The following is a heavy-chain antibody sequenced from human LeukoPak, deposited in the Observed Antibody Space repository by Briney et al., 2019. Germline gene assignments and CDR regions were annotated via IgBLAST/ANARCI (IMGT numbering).Heavy chain of an antibody. CDR1: GYTFTSYA. V-gene: IGHV1-3*03. Sequence: ASAKVSCKASGYTFTSYAMHWVRQAPGQRLEWMGWINAGNGNTKYSQEFQGRVTITRDTSASTAYMELSSLRSEDMAVYYCARDSGARGVTKGIFDCWGQGTLVTVSS. CDR3: ARDSGARGVTKGIFDC. CDR2: INAGNGNT. J-gene: IGHJ4*02. D-gene: IGHD3-10*01.